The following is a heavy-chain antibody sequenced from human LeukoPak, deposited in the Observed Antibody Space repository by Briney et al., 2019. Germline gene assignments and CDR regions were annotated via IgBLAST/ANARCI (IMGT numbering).Heavy chain of an antibody. V-gene: IGHV4-59*08. J-gene: IGHJ6*02. CDR1: GGSIRSYY. CDR3: ARHGANDVSYYYGMDV. Sequence: SETLSLTCTVAGGSIRSYYWSWVRLPPGEGLEWIGYIYYSGSTNYNPSLKRRVTMSVDTSKNQFSLKLSSATAADTAVSYCARHGANDVSYYYGMDVWGQGTTVTVSS. D-gene: IGHD4/OR15-4a*01. CDR2: IYYSGST.